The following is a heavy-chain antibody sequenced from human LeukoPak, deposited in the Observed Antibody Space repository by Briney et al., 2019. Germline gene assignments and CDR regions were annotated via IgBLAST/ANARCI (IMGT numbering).Heavy chain of an antibody. V-gene: IGHV4-59*08. CDR1: GGSISSYY. CDR2: IYYSGST. D-gene: IGHD6-19*01. J-gene: IGHJ2*01. CDR3: ARQSGIAVRGGWYFDL. Sequence: KPSETLSLTCTVSGGSISSYYWSWIRQPPGKGLEWIGYIYYSGSTNYNPSLKSRVTISVDTSKNQFSLKLSSVTAADTAVYYCARQSGIAVRGGWYFDLWGRGTLVTVSS.